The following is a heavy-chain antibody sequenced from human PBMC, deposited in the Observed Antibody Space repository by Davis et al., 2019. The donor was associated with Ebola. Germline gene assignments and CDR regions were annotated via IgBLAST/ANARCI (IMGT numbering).Heavy chain of an antibody. V-gene: IGHV3-30*02. Sequence: GESLKISCAASGFTFSSYGMHWVRQAPGKGLEWVAFIRYDGSNKYYADSVKGRFTISRDNSKNTLYLQMNSLRAEDTAVYYCAKDNYYYDSSGPDYWGQGTLVTVSS. J-gene: IGHJ4*02. D-gene: IGHD3-22*01. CDR3: AKDNYYYDSSGPDY. CDR2: IRYDGSNK. CDR1: GFTFSSYG.